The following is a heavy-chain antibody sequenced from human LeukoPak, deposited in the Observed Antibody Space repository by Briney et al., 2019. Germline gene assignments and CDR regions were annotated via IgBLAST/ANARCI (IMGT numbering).Heavy chain of an antibody. D-gene: IGHD3-10*01. CDR3: ARSSGSYYLLFDY. V-gene: IGHV1-18*01. J-gene: IGHJ4*02. CDR1: GYSFISYG. CDR2: ISPYNGNS. Sequence: GASVKVSCKASGYSFISYGISWVRQAPGQGLEWMGWISPYNGNSKYTDKVQGRVTMTTDTSTSTAYMELRSLRSDDTAVYYCARSSGSYYLLFDYWGQGTLVTVSS.